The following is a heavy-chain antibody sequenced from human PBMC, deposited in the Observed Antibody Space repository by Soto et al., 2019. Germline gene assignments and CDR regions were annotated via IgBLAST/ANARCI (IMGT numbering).Heavy chain of an antibody. J-gene: IGHJ4*02. V-gene: IGHV3-64*01. D-gene: IGHD1-20*01. CDR3: ARGPVYYFDY. CDR2: ISSNGGST. Sequence: EVQLVESGGGLVQPGGSLRLSCAASGFTFSSYAMHWVRQAPGKGLEYVSAISSNGGSTYYANSVKGRFTISRDNSKNTLYLQMGSRRAEDMAVYYCARGPVYYFDYWGQGTLVTVSS. CDR1: GFTFSSYA.